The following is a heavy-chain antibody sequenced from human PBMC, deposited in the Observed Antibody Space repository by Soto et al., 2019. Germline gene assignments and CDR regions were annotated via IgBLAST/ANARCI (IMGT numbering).Heavy chain of an antibody. V-gene: IGHV3-30*18. Sequence: LRLSCAASGFTFSSYGMHWVRQAPGKGLEWVAVISYDGSNKYYADSVKGRFTISRDNSKNTLYLQMNSLRAEDTAVYYCAKDLSLKWEYYYYGMDVWGQGTTVTVSS. J-gene: IGHJ6*02. CDR3: AKDLSLKWEYYYYGMDV. D-gene: IGHD1-26*01. CDR2: ISYDGSNK. CDR1: GFTFSSYG.